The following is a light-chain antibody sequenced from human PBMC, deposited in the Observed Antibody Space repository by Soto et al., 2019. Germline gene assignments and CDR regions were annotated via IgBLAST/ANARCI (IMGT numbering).Light chain of an antibody. CDR3: QQYNSFPLT. J-gene: IGKJ4*01. Sequence: DIQMTQSPSSVSASVGDRVTITCRASQGISSRLAWYQQKPGKAPNLLIYSASSLQSGVPSRFSGSGSETDFPRTIGSLQPEDFATYYWQQYNSFPLTFGGGTKVEIK. CDR2: SAS. CDR1: QGISSR. V-gene: IGKV1-12*01.